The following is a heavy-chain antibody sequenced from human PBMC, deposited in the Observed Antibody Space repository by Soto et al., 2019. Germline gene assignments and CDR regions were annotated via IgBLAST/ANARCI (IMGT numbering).Heavy chain of an antibody. D-gene: IGHD5-18*01. CDR2: IYTSGNT. Sequence: EVQVVESGGDLVQPGGSLRLSCAASAFTVSSNYMTWVRQAPGKGLEWVAVIYTSGNTDYADSVKGRFTISRDNSKNAVSLQMKSLRTEDTAVYYCARGRATAISFVFDYWGQGTLVTVSS. CDR1: AFTVSSNY. J-gene: IGHJ4*02. CDR3: ARGRATAISFVFDY. V-gene: IGHV3-66*01.